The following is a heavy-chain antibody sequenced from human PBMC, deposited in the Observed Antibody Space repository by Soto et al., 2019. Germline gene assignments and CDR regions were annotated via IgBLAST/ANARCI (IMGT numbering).Heavy chain of an antibody. CDR3: ARAYGGRFDY. CDR2: IYPSDSDT. Sequence: PGESLKISCKGSGYSFTTNWIGWVRQMPGKGLEWMGIIYPSDSDTGYSPSFQGQVTISADKSISTAYLQWSSLKASDTAMYYWARAYGGRFDYWGQGTLVTVSS. CDR1: GYSFTTNW. V-gene: IGHV5-51*01. J-gene: IGHJ4*02. D-gene: IGHD2-15*01.